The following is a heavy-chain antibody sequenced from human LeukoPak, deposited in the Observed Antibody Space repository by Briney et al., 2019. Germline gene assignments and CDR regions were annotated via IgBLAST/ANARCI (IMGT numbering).Heavy chain of an antibody. CDR3: ARRGGSYYYNWFDP. CDR1: GFTFSDYY. J-gene: IGHJ5*02. D-gene: IGHD1-26*01. CDR2: ISRSGSTI. V-gene: IGHV3-11*01. Sequence: GGSLRLSCAASGFTFSDYYMSWIRQAPGKGLEWVSYISRSGSTIYYADSVKGRFTISRDNAKNSLYLQMNSLRAEDTAVYYCARRGGSYYYNWFDPWGQGTLVTVSS.